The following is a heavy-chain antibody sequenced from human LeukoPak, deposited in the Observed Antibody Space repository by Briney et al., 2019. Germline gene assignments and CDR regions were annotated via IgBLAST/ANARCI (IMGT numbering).Heavy chain of an antibody. Sequence: GGSLRLSCAASGFTFSSYSMNWVRQAPGKGLEWVSSISSSSSYIYYADSVKGRFTISRDNAKNSLYLQMNSLKTEDTAVYYCTTPFYYGSGSYGSAWFDPWGQGTLVTVSS. D-gene: IGHD3-10*01. CDR3: TTPFYYGSGSYGSAWFDP. CDR2: ISSSSSYI. V-gene: IGHV3-21*03. CDR1: GFTFSSYS. J-gene: IGHJ5*02.